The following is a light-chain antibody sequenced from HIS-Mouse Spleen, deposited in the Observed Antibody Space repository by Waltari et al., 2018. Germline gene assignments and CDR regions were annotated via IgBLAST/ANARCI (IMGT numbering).Light chain of an antibody. CDR3: SSYTSSSTLV. Sequence: QSALTQPASVSGSPGQSITIPCTGTSSDAGGYNYVSWYQQHPGKPPKLMIDEVSNRPSGVSNRFSGSKSGNTASLTISGLQAEDEADYYCSSYTSSSTLVFGGGTKLTVL. V-gene: IGLV2-14*01. J-gene: IGLJ2*01. CDR2: EVS. CDR1: SSDAGGYNY.